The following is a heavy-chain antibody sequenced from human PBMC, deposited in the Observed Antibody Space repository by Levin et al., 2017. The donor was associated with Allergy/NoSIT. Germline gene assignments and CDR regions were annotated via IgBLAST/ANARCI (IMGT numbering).Heavy chain of an antibody. J-gene: IGHJ4*02. CDR1: GFSLSNSW. CDR2: ISSKPDGAAT. Sequence: GESLKISCAASGFSLSNSWLNWVRQAPGKGLEWIGRISSKPDGAATDYAAPLKGRFTISRDDSTNMLYLQMNSLKVDDTATYYCTTQFQWWGQGTLVTVSS. CDR3: TTQFQW. V-gene: IGHV3-15*01. D-gene: IGHD6-19*01.